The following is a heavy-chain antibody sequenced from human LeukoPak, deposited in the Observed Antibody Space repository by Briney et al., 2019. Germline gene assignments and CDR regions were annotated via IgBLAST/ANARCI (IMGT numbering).Heavy chain of an antibody. D-gene: IGHD1-26*01. CDR1: GYTFTSYG. J-gene: IGHJ4*02. Sequence: ASVKVSCKASGYTFTSYGISWVRQAPGQGLEWMGWISAYNGNTNCAQKLQGRVTMTTDTSTSTAYMELRSLRSDDTAVYYCARAPSVIVGATTATDWGQGTLVTVSS. CDR3: ARAPSVIVGATTATD. V-gene: IGHV1-18*01. CDR2: ISAYNGNT.